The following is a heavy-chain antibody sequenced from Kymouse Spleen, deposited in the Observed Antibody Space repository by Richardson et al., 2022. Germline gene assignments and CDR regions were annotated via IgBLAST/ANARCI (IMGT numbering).Heavy chain of an antibody. CDR3: ASYSSGWYDPYYYYYGMDV. CDR1: GYTFTSYG. V-gene: IGHV1-18*01. Sequence: QVQLVQSGAEVKKPGASVKVSCKASGYTFTSYGISWVRQAPGQGLEWMGWISAYNGNTNYAQKLQGRVTMTTDTSTSTAYMELRSLRSDDTAVYYCASYSSGWYDPYYYYYGMDVWGQGTTVTVSS. D-gene: IGHD6-19*01. CDR2: ISAYNGNT. J-gene: IGHJ6*02.